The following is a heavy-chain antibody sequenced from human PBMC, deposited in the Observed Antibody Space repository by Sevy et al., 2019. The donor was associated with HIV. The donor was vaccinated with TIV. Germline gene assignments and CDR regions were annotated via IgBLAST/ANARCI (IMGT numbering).Heavy chain of an antibody. CDR1: GFTFSSYG. CDR2: ISYDGSNK. J-gene: IGHJ6*02. D-gene: IGHD3-3*01. CDR3: AKESTNRDYDFLSGYTNYYGMDV. V-gene: IGHV3-30*18. Sequence: GGSLRLSCAASGFTFSSYGMHWVRQAPGKGLEWVAVISYDGSNKYYADSVKGRFTISRGNSKNTLYLQMNSLRAEATAVYYCAKESTNRDYDFLSGYTNYYGMDVWGQGTTVTVSS.